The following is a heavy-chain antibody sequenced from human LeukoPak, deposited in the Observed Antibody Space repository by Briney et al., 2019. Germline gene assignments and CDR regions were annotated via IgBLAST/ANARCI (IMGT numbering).Heavy chain of an antibody. Sequence: SETLSLTCGVSGGSINSRNWWSWVRQPPGKGLEWIGEIYHTGTTNYNPSLKSRVTISVDKSKNQFSLKLSSVTAADTAVYYCASYSSGCHWGQGTLVTVSS. J-gene: IGHJ4*02. CDR2: IYHTGTT. CDR1: GGSINSRNW. CDR3: ASYSSGCH. V-gene: IGHV4-4*02. D-gene: IGHD6-19*01.